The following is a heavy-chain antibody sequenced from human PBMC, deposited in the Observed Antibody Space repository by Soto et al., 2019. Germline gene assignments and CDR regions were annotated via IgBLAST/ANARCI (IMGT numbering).Heavy chain of an antibody. CDR1: GFTFSSYA. J-gene: IGHJ4*02. CDR3: AKDGLRTSGLRFLEWLLFLDY. D-gene: IGHD3-3*01. V-gene: IGHV3-23*01. CDR2: ISGSGGST. Sequence: EVQLLESGGGLVQPGGSLRLSCAASGFTFSSYAMSWVRQAPGKGLEWVSAISGSGGSTYYADSVKGRFTISRDNSKNTLYLQMNSLRAEDTAVYYCAKDGLRTSGLRFLEWLLFLDYWGQGTLVTVSS.